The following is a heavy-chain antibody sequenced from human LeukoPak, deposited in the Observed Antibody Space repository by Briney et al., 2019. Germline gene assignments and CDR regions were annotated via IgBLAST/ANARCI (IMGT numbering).Heavy chain of an antibody. Sequence: SGPTLSTPTQTLTLTFTFSGFALSTSEGGVGWVRQPPGKALEWIALISWNDDTRYSPSLKSRLTITKDTSKNLVVLTVSNIDPVDTATYCCSHNFYYVSGSSGYMDVWGKGTTVTVSS. D-gene: IGHD3-10*01. V-gene: IGHV2-5*01. J-gene: IGHJ6*03. CDR3: SHNFYYVSGSSGYMDV. CDR2: ISWNDDT. CDR1: GFALSTSEGG.